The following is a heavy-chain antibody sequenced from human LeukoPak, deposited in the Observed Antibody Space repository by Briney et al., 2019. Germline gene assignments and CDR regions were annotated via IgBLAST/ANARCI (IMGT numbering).Heavy chain of an antibody. V-gene: IGHV4-38-2*01. J-gene: IGHJ3*02. CDR2: TYHSGST. CDR1: GYSISSGYY. D-gene: IGHD6-13*01. Sequence: TSETLSLTCAVSGYSISSGYYWGWIRQPPGKGLEWIGSTYHSGSTYYNPSLKSRVTISVDTSKNQFSLKPSSVTAADTAVYYCARHAPGYSSSWYPLGAFDIWGQGTMVTVSS. CDR3: ARHAPGYSSSWYPLGAFDI.